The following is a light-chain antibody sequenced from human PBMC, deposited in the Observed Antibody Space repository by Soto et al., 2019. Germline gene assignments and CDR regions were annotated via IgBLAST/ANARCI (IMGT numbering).Light chain of an antibody. CDR3: QQRTT. J-gene: IGKJ1*01. CDR2: DAS. Sequence: DIVMTQSPLSLPVTPGEPASISCRSSQSLLHSNGYNYLDWYLQKPGQSPRLLIYDASNRATGIPARFSGSGSGTDFTLTVSSLEPEDFAVYYCQQRTTFGQGTKVDIK. CDR1: QSLLHSNGYNY. V-gene: IGKV2-28*01.